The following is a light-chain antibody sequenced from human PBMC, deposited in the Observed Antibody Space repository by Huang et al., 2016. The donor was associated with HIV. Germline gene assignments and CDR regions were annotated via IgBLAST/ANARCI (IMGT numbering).Light chain of an antibody. CDR1: QTVSSTS. CDR3: HQYYYLPPT. Sequence: ETVMTQSPATLSLSPGERATLPCRASQTVSSTSLSWYQQKPGQAPRLLIQGTSTRATDVPARFSGSGSGTDFTLTISSLQPEDFAVYYCHQYYYLPPTFGGGTRVEIK. CDR2: GTS. V-gene: IGKV3D-7*01. J-gene: IGKJ4*01.